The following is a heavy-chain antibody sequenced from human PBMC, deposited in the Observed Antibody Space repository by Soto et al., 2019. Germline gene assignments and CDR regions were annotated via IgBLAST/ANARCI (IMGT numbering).Heavy chain of an antibody. CDR2: IIPMFDTP. CDR3: ARSGGLDRDFNY. J-gene: IGHJ4*02. CDR1: GGTFSSDS. D-gene: IGHD2-15*01. Sequence: QVQLVQSGAEVKKPGSSEKVSCKASGGTFSSDSFSWVRQAPGQGLEWMGGIIPMFDTPIYAQKFQDRVTITADESTSTAYMQLSSLRSGDTAGYYCARSGGLDRDFNYWGQGSLVTVSS. V-gene: IGHV1-69*12.